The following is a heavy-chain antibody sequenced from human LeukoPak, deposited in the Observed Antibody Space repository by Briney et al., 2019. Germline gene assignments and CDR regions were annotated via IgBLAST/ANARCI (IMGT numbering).Heavy chain of an antibody. V-gene: IGHV3-30*18. CDR1: GFTFSSYG. CDR3: AKDGGYYFGSDNYETSVPDY. CDR2: ISYDGSNK. J-gene: IGHJ4*02. D-gene: IGHD3-10*01. Sequence: GGSLRLSCAASGFTFSSYGMHWVRQAPGKGLEWVAVISYDGSNKYYADSVKGRFTISRDDSEKTLYLQMNGLRPEDTAIYYCAKDGGYYFGSDNYETSVPDYWGQGTMVTVSS.